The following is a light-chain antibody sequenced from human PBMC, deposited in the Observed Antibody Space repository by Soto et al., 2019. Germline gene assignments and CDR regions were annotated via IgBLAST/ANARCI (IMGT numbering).Light chain of an antibody. CDR2: GTS. V-gene: IGKV3D-15*01. Sequence: EIVMTQSPATLSVSPVERATLSFSASQSVRSNLAWYQRRPGQAPRLLIYGTSTRATGIPARFSGSGSGTEYTLSISSLQSEDFAVYYCQQYNNWPAITFGQGTRLEIK. CDR1: QSVRSN. J-gene: IGKJ5*01. CDR3: QQYNNWPAIT.